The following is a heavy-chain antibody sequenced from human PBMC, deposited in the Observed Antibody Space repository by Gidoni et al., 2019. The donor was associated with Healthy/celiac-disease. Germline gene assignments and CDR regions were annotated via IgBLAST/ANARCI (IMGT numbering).Heavy chain of an antibody. V-gene: IGHV3-23*01. J-gene: IGHJ6*03. D-gene: IGHD3-10*01. CDR1: GFTFSSYA. CDR2: VSGSGGST. Sequence: EVQLLESGGGLVQPGGSLRLSCAASGFTFSSYALSWVRQAPGKGLEWVSAVSGSGGSTYYADSVKGRFTISRDNSKNTLYLQMNSLRAEDTAVYYCAKWVFGEFPHYYYYYMDVWGKGTTVTVSS. CDR3: AKWVFGEFPHYYYYYMDV.